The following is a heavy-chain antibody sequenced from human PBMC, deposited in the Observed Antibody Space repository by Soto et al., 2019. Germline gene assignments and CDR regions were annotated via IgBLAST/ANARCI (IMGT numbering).Heavy chain of an antibody. Sequence: SETLSLTCAVYGGSFSGYYWSWIRQPPGKGLGWIGEINHSGSTNYNPSLKSRVTISVDTSKNQFSLKLSSVTAADTAVYYCARGLFNPYSSSSDYWGQGTLVTSPQ. V-gene: IGHV4-34*01. D-gene: IGHD6-6*01. J-gene: IGHJ4*02. CDR2: INHSGST. CDR3: ARGLFNPYSSSSDY. CDR1: GGSFSGYY.